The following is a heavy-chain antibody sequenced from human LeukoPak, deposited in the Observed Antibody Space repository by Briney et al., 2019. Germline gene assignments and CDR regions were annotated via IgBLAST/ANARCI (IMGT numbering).Heavy chain of an antibody. D-gene: IGHD3-22*01. V-gene: IGHV3-11*01. J-gene: IGHJ4*02. CDR3: ARDRTYYYDSSGSGGDGY. CDR2: ISSSGSTI. CDR1: GFTFSDYY. Sequence: PGGSLRLSCAASGFTFSDYYMSWIRQAPGKGLEWVSYISSSGSTIYYADSVKGRFTISRDNAKNSLYLQMNSLRAEDTAVYYCARDRTYYYDSSGSGGDGYWGQGTLVTVSS.